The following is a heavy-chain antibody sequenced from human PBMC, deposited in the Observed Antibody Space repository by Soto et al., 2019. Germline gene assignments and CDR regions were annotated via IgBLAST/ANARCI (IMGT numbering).Heavy chain of an antibody. CDR1: GGSISSGGYY. V-gene: IGHV4-31*03. J-gene: IGHJ4*02. D-gene: IGHD3-10*01. CDR3: AKDRDADDVGAPIDY. Sequence: SETLSLTCTVSGGSISSGGYYWSWIRQHPGKGLEWIGYIYYSKSTYYNPSLKSRVTISLDTSKNQFSLKLTSVTAEDTAVYYCAKDRDADDVGAPIDYWGQGTLVTVSS. CDR2: IYYSKST.